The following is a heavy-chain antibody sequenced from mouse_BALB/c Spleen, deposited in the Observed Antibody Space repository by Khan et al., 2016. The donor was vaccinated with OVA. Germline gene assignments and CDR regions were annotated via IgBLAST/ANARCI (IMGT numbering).Heavy chain of an antibody. D-gene: IGHD1-1*01. CDR2: ILPGSDST. Sequence: QVQLQQSGTELLKPGASVKISCKATGYTFSSYWIEWIKQRSGHGLEWIGEILPGSDSTNYNERFMGKATFTADTSSNTAYMQLSSLTSEDSAVYYCARQGGVYFSWFAYWGQGTLVTVSA. J-gene: IGHJ3*01. V-gene: IGHV1-9*01. CDR1: GYTFSSYW. CDR3: ARQGGVYFSWFAY.